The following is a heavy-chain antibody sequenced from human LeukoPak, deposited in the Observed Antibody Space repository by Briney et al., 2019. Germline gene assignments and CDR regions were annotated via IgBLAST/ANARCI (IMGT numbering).Heavy chain of an antibody. CDR1: GGSISSYY. D-gene: IGHD5-24*01. CDR2: IYYSGST. CDR3: ARHRRDGYNSGAFDI. J-gene: IGHJ3*02. Sequence: SETLSLTCTVSGGSISSYYWSWIRQPPGKGLEWIGYIYYSGSTNYNPSLKSRVTISVDTSKNQFSLKLSSVTAADTAVYYCARHRRDGYNSGAFDIWGQGTMVTVPS. V-gene: IGHV4-59*08.